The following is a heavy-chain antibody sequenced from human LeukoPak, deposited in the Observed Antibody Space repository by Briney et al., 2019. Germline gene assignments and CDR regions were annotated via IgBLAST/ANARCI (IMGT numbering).Heavy chain of an antibody. V-gene: IGHV1-2*02. CDR1: GYTFTGYY. J-gene: IGHJ4*02. Sequence: GTSVKVSCKASGYTFTGYYMHWVRQAPGQGLKWMGWINPNSGGTNYAQKFQGRVTMTRDTSISTAYMELSRLRSDDTAVYYCARANYYGEDFDYWGQGTLVTVSS. CDR3: ARANYYGEDFDY. D-gene: IGHD4-17*01. CDR2: INPNSGGT.